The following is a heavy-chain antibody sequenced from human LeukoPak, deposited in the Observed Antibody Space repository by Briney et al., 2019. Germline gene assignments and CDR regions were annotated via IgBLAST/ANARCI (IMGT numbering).Heavy chain of an antibody. D-gene: IGHD3-16*01. V-gene: IGHV3-30*18. CDR2: ISYDGSNK. CDR1: GFIFSNYV. J-gene: IGHJ4*02. Sequence: GGSLRLSCAASGFIFSNYVMHWVRRAPGKGLEWVAVISYDGSNKYYTDSVKGRFTISRDNSKNTLYLQMNSLRIEDTALYYCAKDGADWGRGTLVTVSS. CDR3: AKDGAD.